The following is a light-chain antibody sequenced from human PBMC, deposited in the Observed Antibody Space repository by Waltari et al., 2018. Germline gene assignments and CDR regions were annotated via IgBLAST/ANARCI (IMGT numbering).Light chain of an antibody. V-gene: IGLV4-69*01. Sequence: QLVLTQSPSASASPGSSVKLTCTLSSGPSSHVSAWLQQQPGKGPRYLMKVNSDGSHSKGDKIPDRFSGSSSGAEHFLTISSLQSEDEADYYCQTGGHGTWVFGGGTKLTVL. CDR2: VNSDGSH. J-gene: IGLJ3*02. CDR1: SGPSSHV. CDR3: QTGGHGTWV.